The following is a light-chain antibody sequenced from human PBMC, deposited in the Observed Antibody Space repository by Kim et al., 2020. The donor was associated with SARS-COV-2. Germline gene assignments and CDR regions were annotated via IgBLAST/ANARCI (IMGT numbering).Light chain of an antibody. V-gene: IGLV3-9*01. CDR1: NMGSKS. CDR3: KVWDSSTYV. J-gene: IGLJ1*01. CDR2: RDS. Sequence: VAMGQRARMTGEGINMGSKSVHWYQQKPGQAPGLVIYRDSNRPSGIPERFSGSNSGNTATLTISRGKAGDEADYYCKVWDSSTYVFGTGTKVTVL.